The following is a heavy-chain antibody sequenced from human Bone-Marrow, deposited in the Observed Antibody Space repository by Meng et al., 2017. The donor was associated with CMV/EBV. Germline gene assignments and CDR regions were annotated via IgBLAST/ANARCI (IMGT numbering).Heavy chain of an antibody. D-gene: IGHD4-17*01. Sequence: GESLKISCAASGFTFSNYALHWVRQAPGKGLEWVAVVSSDGRDKSHADSVRGRFIISRDNSKSALYLEMNSLRGDDTAIYYCARAYTVTRGGLDAFDIWGQGTTVTVSS. CDR3: ARAYTVTRGGLDAFDI. CDR1: GFTFSNYA. J-gene: IGHJ3*02. CDR2: VSSDGRDK. V-gene: IGHV3-30*04.